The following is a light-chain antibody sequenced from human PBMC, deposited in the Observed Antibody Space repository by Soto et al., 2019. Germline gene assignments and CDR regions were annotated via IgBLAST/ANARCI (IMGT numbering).Light chain of an antibody. CDR2: ENN. CDR3: GTWDSSLSLYV. J-gene: IGLJ1*01. V-gene: IGLV1-51*02. Sequence: QPVLAQPPSVSAAQGQKVTISCSESSSNIGNNYVSWYQQLPGTAPKLLIYENNKRPSGIPDRFSGSKSGTSATLGITGLQTGDEADYYCGTWDSSLSLYVFGTGTKVTVL. CDR1: SSNIGNNY.